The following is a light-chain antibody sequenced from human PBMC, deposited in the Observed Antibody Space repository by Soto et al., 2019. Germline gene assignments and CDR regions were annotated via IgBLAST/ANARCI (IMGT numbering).Light chain of an antibody. V-gene: IGKV3-15*01. Sequence: EIVLTQSPATLSVSPGDRATLSCRASQSVSSDLAWFQQKPGQAPRFLIYDASTRATGIPARFSGSGSETDFTLTISSLQSEDFAIYYCQQYNNWPHTFGGGTKVEIK. J-gene: IGKJ4*01. CDR3: QQYNNWPHT. CDR2: DAS. CDR1: QSVSSD.